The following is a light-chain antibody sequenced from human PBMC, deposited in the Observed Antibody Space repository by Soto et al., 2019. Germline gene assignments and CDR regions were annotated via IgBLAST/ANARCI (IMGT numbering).Light chain of an antibody. J-gene: IGLJ1*01. CDR2: GNN. CDR3: QSYDSSLSGYV. CDR1: SSKIGAGYD. V-gene: IGLV1-40*01. Sequence: QSVLTQPPSVSGAPGQRVTISCTGSSSKIGAGYDVHWYQQLPGTAPKVLIYGNNNRPSGVPDRFSGSNSGTSASLAITGLQAEDEADYYCQSYDSSLSGYVFGTGTKLTVL.